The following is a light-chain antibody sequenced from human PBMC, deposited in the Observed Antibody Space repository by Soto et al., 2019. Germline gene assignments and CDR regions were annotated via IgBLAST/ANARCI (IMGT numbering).Light chain of an antibody. CDR3: QKYDSPPRT. CDR2: STT. Sequence: DIQMTQSPSSLSASVGDRVTITCRASEGISYSLAWYQQKPGKVPKLLIYSTTTLHSGVPSRFSGSGSGTDFTLTISSLQPEDVATYYCQKYDSPPRTFGQGTKVEIK. V-gene: IGKV1-27*01. CDR1: EGISYS. J-gene: IGKJ1*01.